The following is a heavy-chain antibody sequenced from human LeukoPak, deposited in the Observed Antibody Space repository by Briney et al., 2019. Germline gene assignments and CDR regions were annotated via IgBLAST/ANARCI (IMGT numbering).Heavy chain of an antibody. V-gene: IGHV3-66*01. D-gene: IGHD6-19*01. Sequence: GGSLRLSCAVSGFTVSSNYMTWVRQAPGKGLEWVSVIYSGGSTYYADSVKGRFTMSRDNSKSTLYLQMNTLRVEDTAVYYCARGIAVADTGFFDYWGQGTLVTVS. CDR3: ARGIAVADTGFFDY. J-gene: IGHJ4*02. CDR1: GFTVSSNY. CDR2: IYSGGST.